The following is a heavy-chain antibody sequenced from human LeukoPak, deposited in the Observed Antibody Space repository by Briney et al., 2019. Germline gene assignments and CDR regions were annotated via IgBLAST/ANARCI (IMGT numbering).Heavy chain of an antibody. Sequence: TSETLSLTCAVSGGSFSGHYWSWIRQPPGEGLEWIGEINDSGSTKYNPSLKSRVTISADTSKNQFSLKLSSVTAADTAVYYCAKNNWFDPWGQGNLVTVSS. J-gene: IGHJ5*02. CDR3: AKNNWFDP. V-gene: IGHV4-34*01. CDR1: GGSFSGHY. CDR2: INDSGST.